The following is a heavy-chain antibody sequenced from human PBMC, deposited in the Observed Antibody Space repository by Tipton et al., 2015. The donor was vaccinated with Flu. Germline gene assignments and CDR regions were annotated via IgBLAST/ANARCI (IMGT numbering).Heavy chain of an antibody. Sequence: QLVQSGGGVVQPGRYLRLSCAASGFTFSSYAMHWVRQAPGKGLEWVAVISYDGSNKYYADSVKGRFTISRDNSKNTLYLQMNRLRAEDTAVYYCAREEGQLGADYWGQGTLVTVSS. CDR2: ISYDGSNK. D-gene: IGHD6-13*01. CDR3: AREEGQLGADY. CDR1: GFTFSSYA. V-gene: IGHV3-30*01. J-gene: IGHJ4*02.